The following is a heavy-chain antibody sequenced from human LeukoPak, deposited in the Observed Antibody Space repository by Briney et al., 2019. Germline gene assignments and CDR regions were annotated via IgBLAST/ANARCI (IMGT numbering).Heavy chain of an antibody. Sequence: ASVKVSCKASGYTFTGYYMHWVRQAPGQGLEWMGWINPNSGGTNYAQKFQGRVTMTTDTSTSTAYMELRSLRSDDTAVYYCARDQACSGGSCYSGAGDWFDPWGQGTLVAVSS. CDR3: ARDQACSGGSCYSGAGDWFDP. D-gene: IGHD2-15*01. CDR2: INPNSGGT. CDR1: GYTFTGYY. J-gene: IGHJ5*02. V-gene: IGHV1-2*02.